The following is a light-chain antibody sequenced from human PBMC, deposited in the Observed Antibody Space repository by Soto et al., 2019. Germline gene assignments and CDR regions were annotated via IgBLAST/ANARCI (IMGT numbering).Light chain of an antibody. Sequence: EIVLTQSAATLSLSPGERATLSWGASQSVSTYLAWYQQRPGQAPRLLIYDASYRATDIPPRFSGSGSGTEFSLTISSLQTEDFATYYCQQANSFPLTFGGGTKVDIK. CDR1: QSVSTY. CDR3: QQANSFPLT. V-gene: IGKV3-11*01. J-gene: IGKJ4*01. CDR2: DAS.